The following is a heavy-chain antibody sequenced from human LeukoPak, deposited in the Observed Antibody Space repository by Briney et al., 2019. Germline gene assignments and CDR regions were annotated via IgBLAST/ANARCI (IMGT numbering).Heavy chain of an antibody. CDR2: ISGSGGST. CDR1: GFTFSNYV. V-gene: IGHV3-23*01. CDR3: VRDDAWAFDY. Sequence: PGGSLRLSCAASGFTFSNYVMSWVRQAPGKGLEWVSAISGSGGSTSYADSVKGRFTISRDDAKNSLYLQMNSLRAEDTAVYYCVRDDAWAFDYWGQGTLVTVSS. J-gene: IGHJ4*02. D-gene: IGHD3-16*01.